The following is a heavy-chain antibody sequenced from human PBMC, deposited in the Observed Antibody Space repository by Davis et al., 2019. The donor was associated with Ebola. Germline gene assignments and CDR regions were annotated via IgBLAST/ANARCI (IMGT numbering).Heavy chain of an antibody. D-gene: IGHD1-1*01. CDR3: ARAPNWKSEAFDF. Sequence: PSETLSLTCAVSGASFTNYYWSWIRQPPGKGLEWIGEIIYYGSTNYNPSLKSRATLSLDTSKKQSSLKLRSVTAADTAVYYCARAPNWKSEAFDFWGQGTGVTVSA. CDR2: IIYYGST. CDR1: GASFTNYY. J-gene: IGHJ3*01. V-gene: IGHV4-34*12.